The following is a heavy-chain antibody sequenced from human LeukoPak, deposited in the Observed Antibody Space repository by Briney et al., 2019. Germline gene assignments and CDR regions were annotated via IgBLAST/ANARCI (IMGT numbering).Heavy chain of an antibody. V-gene: IGHV4-39*01. Sequence: SETLSLTCTVSGVSISSSSYFGGWIRQPPGKGPEYIGSIYYTGNTYYNPSLKSRVTISLDTSKNQFSLRLSSVTAADTAVYYCARPLDTTLTNPFDVWGQGTMVTVSS. D-gene: IGHD1-1*01. CDR3: ARPLDTTLTNPFDV. J-gene: IGHJ3*01. CDR2: IYYTGNT. CDR1: GVSISSSSYF.